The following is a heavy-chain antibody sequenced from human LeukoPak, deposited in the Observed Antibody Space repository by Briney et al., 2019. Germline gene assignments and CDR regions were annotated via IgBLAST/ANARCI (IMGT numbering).Heavy chain of an antibody. V-gene: IGHV4-4*07. CDR3: ARDYSPPPMDWFDP. Sequence: PSETLSLTCTVSGGSISSYYWSWIRQPAGKGLEWIGRIYTSGSTNYNPSLKSRVTMSVDTSRNQFSLKLSSVTAADTAVYYCARDYSPPPMDWFDPWGQGTLVTVSS. CDR2: IYTSGST. D-gene: IGHD4-11*01. J-gene: IGHJ5*02. CDR1: GGSISSYY.